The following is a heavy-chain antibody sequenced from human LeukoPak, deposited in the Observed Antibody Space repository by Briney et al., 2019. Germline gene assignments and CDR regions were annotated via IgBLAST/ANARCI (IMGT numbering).Heavy chain of an antibody. J-gene: IGHJ4*02. V-gene: IGHV3-23*01. Sequence: PGGSLRHTCAATGFTFSSCAVSWVGQAPGQGLEWVSAISGSGGSTYYADSVKGRFTISRDNSKNTVYLQMNSLRAEDTAVYYCAKRVGGEYTGYVLEPWGQGTLVTVSS. CDR1: GFTFSSCA. CDR2: ISGSGGST. CDR3: AKRVGGEYTGYVLEP. D-gene: IGHD5-12*01.